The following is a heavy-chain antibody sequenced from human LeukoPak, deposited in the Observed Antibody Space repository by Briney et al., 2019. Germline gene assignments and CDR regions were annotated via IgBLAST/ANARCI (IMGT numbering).Heavy chain of an antibody. V-gene: IGHV1-18*01. CDR3: ARALSSGIAYYFDY. CDR1: GYTFTSYG. D-gene: IGHD6-13*01. J-gene: IGHJ4*02. Sequence: ASVKVSCKASGYTFTSYGISWVRQAPGQGLEWMGWISAYNGNTNYAQKLQGRVTMTTDTSTSTAYMELRSLRSDGTAVYYCARALSSGIAYYFDYWGQGTLVTVSS. CDR2: ISAYNGNT.